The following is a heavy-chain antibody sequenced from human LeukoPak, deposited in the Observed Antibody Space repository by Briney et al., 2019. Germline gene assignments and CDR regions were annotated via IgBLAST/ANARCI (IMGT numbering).Heavy chain of an antibody. D-gene: IGHD3-22*01. CDR1: GYTFTSYY. V-gene: IGHV1-46*01. CDR3: ARDRGYYDSSGTTDY. J-gene: IGHJ4*02. CDR2: INPSGGST. Sequence: ASVKVSCKASGYTFTSYYMHWVRQAPGQGLEWMGIINPSGGSTSYAQKFQGRVTMTRDTSTSTVYMELSSLRSEDTAVYYCARDRGYYDSSGTTDYWGQGTLVTVSS.